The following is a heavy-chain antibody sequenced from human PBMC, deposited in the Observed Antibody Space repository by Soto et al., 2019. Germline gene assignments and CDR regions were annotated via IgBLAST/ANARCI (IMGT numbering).Heavy chain of an antibody. Sequence: ASVKVSCKASGYTFTSYGISWVRQAPGQGLEWMGWISAYNGNTNYAQKLQGRVTMTTDTSTSTAYMELRSLRSDDTAVYYCERDSAGITIFGVVIPHDAFDIWGQGTMVTVSS. J-gene: IGHJ3*02. D-gene: IGHD3-3*01. CDR1: GYTFTSYG. CDR2: ISAYNGNT. CDR3: ERDSAGITIFGVVIPHDAFDI. V-gene: IGHV1-18*01.